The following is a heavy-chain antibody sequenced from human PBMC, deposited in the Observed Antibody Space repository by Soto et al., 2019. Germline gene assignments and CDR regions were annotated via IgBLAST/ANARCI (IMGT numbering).Heavy chain of an antibody. J-gene: IGHJ6*02. D-gene: IGHD1-26*01. CDR2: ISGSGGST. V-gene: IGHV3-23*01. Sequence: GGSLRLSCAASGFTFSSYAMSWVRQAPGKGLEWVSAISGSGGSTYYADSVKGRFTISRDNSKNTLYLQMNSLRAEDTAVYYCAKVYLSGSYRLRTDGRDVWGQGTTVTVSS. CDR1: GFTFSSYA. CDR3: AKVYLSGSYRLRTDGRDV.